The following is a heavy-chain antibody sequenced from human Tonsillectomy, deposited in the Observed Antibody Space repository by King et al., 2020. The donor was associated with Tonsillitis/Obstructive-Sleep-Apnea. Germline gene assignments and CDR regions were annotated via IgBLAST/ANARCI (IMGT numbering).Heavy chain of an antibody. CDR2: INHSGST. J-gene: IGHJ4*02. Sequence: VQLQQWGAGLLKPSETLSLTCAVYGGSFSGYYWSWIRQPPGKGLEWIGEINHSGSTNYNPSLKSRVTISVDTSKNQFSRKLSSVTAADTAVYYCARGGGATVVTGNYYFDYWGQGTLGTVSS. D-gene: IGHD4-23*01. CDR3: ARGGGATVVTGNYYFDY. V-gene: IGHV4-34*01. CDR1: GGSFSGYY.